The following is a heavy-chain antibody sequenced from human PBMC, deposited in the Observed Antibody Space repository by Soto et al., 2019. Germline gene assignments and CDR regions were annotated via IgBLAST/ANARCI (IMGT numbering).Heavy chain of an antibody. D-gene: IGHD2-2*02. V-gene: IGHV3-30-3*01. J-gene: IGHJ6*02. CDR2: ISYDGSNK. CDR1: GFTFSSYA. CDR3: ARDIVVVPAAIPKYYYYYYGMDV. Sequence: GGSLRLSCAASGFTFSSYAMHWVRQAPGKGLEWVAVISYDGSNKYYADSVKGRFTISRDNSKNTLYLQMNSLRAEDTAVYYCARDIVVVPAAIPKYYYYYYGMDVWGQGTTVTVSS.